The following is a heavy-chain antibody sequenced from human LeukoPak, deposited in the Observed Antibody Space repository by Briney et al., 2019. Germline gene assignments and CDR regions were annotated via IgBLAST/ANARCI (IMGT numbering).Heavy chain of an antibody. CDR3: ARDGYDILTGYYPGRWFDP. CDR2: IWYDGSNK. Sequence: PGRSLRLSCAASGFTFSSYGMHWVRQAPGKGLEWVAVIWYDGSNKYYADSVKGRFTISRDNSKNTLYLQMNSLRAEDTAVYYCARDGYDILTGYYPGRWFDPWGQGNLVTVSS. CDR1: GFTFSSYG. D-gene: IGHD3-9*01. J-gene: IGHJ5*02. V-gene: IGHV3-33*01.